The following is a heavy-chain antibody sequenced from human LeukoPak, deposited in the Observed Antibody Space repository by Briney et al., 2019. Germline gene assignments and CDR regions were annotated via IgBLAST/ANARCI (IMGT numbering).Heavy chain of an antibody. J-gene: IGHJ6*02. CDR1: GGSISSSSYY. CDR3: ARGRQGPMDV. Sequence: SETLSLTCTVSGGSISSSSYYWGWIRQPPGKGLEWIGSIYYSGSTYYNPSLKSRDTISVDTSKNQFSLKLSSVTAADTAVYYCARGRQGPMDVWGQGTTVTVSS. CDR2: IYYSGST. V-gene: IGHV4-39*01.